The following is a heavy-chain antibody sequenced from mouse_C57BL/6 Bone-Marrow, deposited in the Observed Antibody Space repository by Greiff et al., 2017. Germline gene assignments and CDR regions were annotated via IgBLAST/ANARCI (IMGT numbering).Heavy chain of an antibody. V-gene: IGHV1-18*01. D-gene: IGHD3-3*01. CDR1: GYTFTDYN. J-gene: IGHJ2*01. Sequence: VQLQQSGPELVKPGASVKIPCKASGYTFTDYNMDWVKQSHGKSLEWIGDINPNNGGTIYNQKFKGKATLTVDKSSSTAYMELRSLTSEDTAVYYCARLGDLGTYYFDYWGQGTTLTVSS. CDR2: INPNNGGT. CDR3: ARLGDLGTYYFDY.